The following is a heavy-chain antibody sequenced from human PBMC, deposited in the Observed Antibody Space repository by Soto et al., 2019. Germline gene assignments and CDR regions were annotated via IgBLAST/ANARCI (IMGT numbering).Heavy chain of an antibody. V-gene: IGHV1-18*01. CDR3: ARHLGTGSLWSWFDY. CDR2: ISTHNGYT. D-gene: IGHD1-26*01. CDR1: GYTFGTYG. Sequence: ASVKVSCKASGYTFGTYGFHWVRQAPGQGLEWMGWISTHNGYTNYAQKLQGRVTMTTDTSTSTAYMELRNLRSDDTAVYYCARHLGTGSLWSWFDYWS. J-gene: IGHJ4*01.